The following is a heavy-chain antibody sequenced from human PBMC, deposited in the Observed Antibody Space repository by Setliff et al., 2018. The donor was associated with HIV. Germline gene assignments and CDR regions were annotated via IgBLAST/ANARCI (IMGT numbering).Heavy chain of an antibody. Sequence: ASVKVSCKASGYTFSYAMHWVRQAPGQRLEWMGWINAGNGNTKYSQKFQGRVAITRDTSASTACMELSSLRSEDTAVYYCASIDCGGDCYSYYYYGMDVWGQGTTVTVSS. V-gene: IGHV1-3*01. CDR1: GYTFSYA. CDR2: INAGNGNT. D-gene: IGHD2-21*02. CDR3: ASIDCGGDCYSYYYYGMDV. J-gene: IGHJ6*02.